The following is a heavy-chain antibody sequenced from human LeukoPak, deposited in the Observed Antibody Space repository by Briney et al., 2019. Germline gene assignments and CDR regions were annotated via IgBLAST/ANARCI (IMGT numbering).Heavy chain of an antibody. CDR2: INPSGGST. J-gene: IGHJ3*02. V-gene: IGHV1-46*01. CDR1: GYTFTSYA. Sequence: ASVKVSCKASGYTFTSYAMNWVRQAPGQGLEWMGIINPSGGSTSYAQKFQGRVTITTDESTSTAYMELSSLRSEDTAVYYCAKTEYNWNLGGAFDIWGQGTMVTVSS. CDR3: AKTEYNWNLGGAFDI. D-gene: IGHD1-20*01.